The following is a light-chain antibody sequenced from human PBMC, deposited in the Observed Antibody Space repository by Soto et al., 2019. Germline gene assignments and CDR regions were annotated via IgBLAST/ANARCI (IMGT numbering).Light chain of an antibody. CDR3: QQYMSSVT. V-gene: IGKV3-20*01. CDR2: GAS. J-gene: IGKJ1*01. CDR1: QSVDTTF. Sequence: EIVLTQSPGSLSLSPGQRATLSCRASQSVDTTFFAWYQKKPGQAPRLLIYGASKRATGIPDRFSGSGSGNDFPLIISRLEPEDFAVYYCQQYMSSVTFGQGTKVEIK.